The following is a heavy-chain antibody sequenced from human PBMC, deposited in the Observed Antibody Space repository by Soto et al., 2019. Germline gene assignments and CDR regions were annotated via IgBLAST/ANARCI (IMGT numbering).Heavy chain of an antibody. J-gene: IGHJ4*02. CDR2: IYYSGST. D-gene: IGHD3-3*01. V-gene: IGHV4-59*01. Sequence: PSETLSLTCTVSGGSISSYYWSWIRQPPGKELEWIGYIYYSGSTNYNPSLKSRVTISVDTSKNQFSLKLSSVTAADTAVYYCARDPVGGYFDYWGQGTLVTVSS. CDR3: ARDPVGGYFDY. CDR1: GGSISSYY.